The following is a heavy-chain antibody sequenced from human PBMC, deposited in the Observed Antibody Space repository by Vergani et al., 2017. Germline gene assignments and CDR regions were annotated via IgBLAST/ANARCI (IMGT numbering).Heavy chain of an antibody. CDR2: ISYNGNNK. D-gene: IGHD6-6*01. Sequence: QVQLVESGGGVVQPVGSLRLSCVSSGFTLNTYAIHWVRPAPGKGLEWTAVISYNGNNKYYADSVKGRFTISRDNSKNTLYLQMNSLRPEDTAVYYCARDHKASRLDWYFNLWGRGTLVAVS. V-gene: IGHV3-30-3*01. J-gene: IGHJ2*01. CDR3: ARDHKASRLDWYFNL. CDR1: GFTLNTYA.